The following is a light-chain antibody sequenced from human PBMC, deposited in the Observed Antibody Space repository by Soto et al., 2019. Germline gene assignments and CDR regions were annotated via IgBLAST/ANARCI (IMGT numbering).Light chain of an antibody. CDR2: EAS. J-gene: IGKJ1*01. V-gene: IGKV1-16*02. CDR1: QDITND. Sequence: DIQMTQSPSSLSASVGDRVTITCRASQDITNDLDWFQQKPGKAPKSLIYEASILHSGVPSKFSGSGFGTDFTLTISSLQPEDFATYLCLQYHAYPRTFGQGTKVDI. CDR3: LQYHAYPRT.